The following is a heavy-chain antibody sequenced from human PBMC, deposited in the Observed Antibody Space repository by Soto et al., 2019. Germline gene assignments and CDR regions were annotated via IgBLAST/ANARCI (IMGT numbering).Heavy chain of an antibody. J-gene: IGHJ6*02. CDR2: ISSSSSTI. CDR1: GFTFISYS. CDR3: GKERVVEDYYYYGMDV. D-gene: IGHD2-15*01. Sequence: GGSLRLSCAASGFTFISYSMNWVRQAPGKGLEWVSYISSSSSTIYYADSVKGRFTISRDNAKNSLYLQMNSLRDEDTAGYYCGKERVVEDYYYYGMDVWGQGTTVTVSS. V-gene: IGHV3-48*02.